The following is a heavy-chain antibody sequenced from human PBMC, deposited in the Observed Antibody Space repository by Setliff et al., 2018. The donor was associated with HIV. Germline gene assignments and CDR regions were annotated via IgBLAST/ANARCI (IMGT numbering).Heavy chain of an antibody. V-gene: IGHV1-8*02. CDR2: MNPDSRNT. Sequence: GASVKVSCKPSGYTFTNYDINWVRQAAGQGLEWTGWMNPDSRNTGYAQRFEGSVTMTWDTSISTAYMELNNVKFEDTAIYYCARARTDYYDRRRRSHYYIDVWARGATVTVSS. J-gene: IGHJ6*03. CDR1: GYTFTNYD. D-gene: IGHD3-22*01. CDR3: ARARTDYYDRRRRSHYYIDV.